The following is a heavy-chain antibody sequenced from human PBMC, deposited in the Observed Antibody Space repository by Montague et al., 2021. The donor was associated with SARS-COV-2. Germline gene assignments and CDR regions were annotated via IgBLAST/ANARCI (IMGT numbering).Heavy chain of an antibody. CDR1: GGSTSSGSYY. D-gene: IGHD3-22*01. J-gene: IGHJ2*01. CDR3: ARDPLYYYDSSGLLLDWYFDL. Sequence: TLSLTCTVSGGSTSSGSYYWSWIRQPAGKGLEWIGRIYTSGSTNYNPSLKSRVTISVDTSKNQFSLKLSSATAADTAVYYCARDPLYYYDSSGLLLDWYFDLWGRGTLVTVSS. V-gene: IGHV4-61*02. CDR2: IYTSGST.